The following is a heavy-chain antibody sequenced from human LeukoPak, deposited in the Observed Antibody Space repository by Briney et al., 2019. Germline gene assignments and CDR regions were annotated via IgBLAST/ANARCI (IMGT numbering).Heavy chain of an antibody. V-gene: IGHV3-53*01. CDR1: GFTVSSNY. D-gene: IGHD4-17*01. CDR3: ARESMTTVTTHAFDI. Sequence: GGSLRLSCAASGFTVSSNYMSWVRQAPGKGLEWVSVIYSGGSTYYADSVKGRFTISRVNSKKTLYLQMNSLRAEDTAVYYCARESMTTVTTHAFDIWGQGTMVTVSS. J-gene: IGHJ3*02. CDR2: IYSGGST.